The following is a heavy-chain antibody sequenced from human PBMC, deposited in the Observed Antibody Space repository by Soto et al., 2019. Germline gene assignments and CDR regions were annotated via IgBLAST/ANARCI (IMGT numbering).Heavy chain of an antibody. V-gene: IGHV5-10-1*01. Sequence: GESLKISCKGSGYSFTIYWISWVRQMPGKGLEWMGRIDPSDSYTNYSPSFQGHVTISVDKSIDTAYLQWSSLKASDTAMYYCARKGGWRDAFDIWGQGTMVTVSS. CDR1: GYSFTIYW. CDR2: IDPSDSYT. CDR3: ARKGGWRDAFDI. J-gene: IGHJ3*02. D-gene: IGHD2-15*01.